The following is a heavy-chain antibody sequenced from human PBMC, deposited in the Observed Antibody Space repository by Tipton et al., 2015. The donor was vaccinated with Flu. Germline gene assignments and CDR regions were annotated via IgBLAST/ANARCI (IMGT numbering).Heavy chain of an antibody. J-gene: IGHJ5*02. Sequence: TLSLTCTVSGYSIISSSYSWGWIRQPPGKGLEWIGNMYHTGSAYYNPSLKSRVTISLDTSRNQLSLKLASVTAADTAAYYCARRDYSNYVSDPKSWFDPWGQGTLVTISS. CDR1: GYSIISSSYS. CDR3: ARRDYSNYVSDPKSWFDP. V-gene: IGHV4-39*01. D-gene: IGHD4-11*01. CDR2: MYHTGSA.